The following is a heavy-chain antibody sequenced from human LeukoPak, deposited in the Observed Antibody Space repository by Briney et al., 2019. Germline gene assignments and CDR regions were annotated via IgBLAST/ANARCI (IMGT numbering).Heavy chain of an antibody. D-gene: IGHD4-17*01. CDR1: GFTFSSYA. V-gene: IGHV3-30-3*01. CDR2: ISYDGSNK. CDR3: ARELRSGGQFDY. J-gene: IGHJ4*02. Sequence: GGSLRLSCAASGFTFSSYAMHWVRQAPGKGLEWVAVISYDGSNKCYADSVKGRFTISRDNSKNTLYLQMNSLRAEDTAVYYCARELRSGGQFDYWGQGTLVTVSS.